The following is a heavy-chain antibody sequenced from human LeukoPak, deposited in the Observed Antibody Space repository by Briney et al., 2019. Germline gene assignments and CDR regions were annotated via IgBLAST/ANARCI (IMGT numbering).Heavy chain of an antibody. CDR1: GGSISSSSYY. V-gene: IGHV4-39*07. CDR3: ATGRAIIAVAATKTTDHKHGSYFDY. D-gene: IGHD6-19*01. Sequence: SSETLSLTCTVSGGSISSSSYYWGWIRQPPGKGLEWIGSIYYSGSTYYNPSLKSRVTISVDTSKNQFSLKLSSVTAADTAVYYCATGRAIIAVAATKTTDHKHGSYFDYWGQGTLVTVSS. J-gene: IGHJ4*02. CDR2: IYYSGST.